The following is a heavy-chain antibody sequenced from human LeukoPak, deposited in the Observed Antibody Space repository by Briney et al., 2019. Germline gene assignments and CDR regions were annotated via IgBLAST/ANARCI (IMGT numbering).Heavy chain of an antibody. V-gene: IGHV3-15*07. CDR3: TTDPFYDSAGFAF. Sequence: GGSLRLSCAASSYVFSDAWMNWVRQAPGKGLEWVGRIETKAHGGTTKYAAPVKGRFTISRDDSKNTLYLQMSSLKTEDTAAYYCTTDPFYDSAGFAFWGQGTLVTVS. D-gene: IGHD5/OR15-5a*01. CDR1: SYVFSDAW. J-gene: IGHJ4*02. CDR2: IETKAHGGTT.